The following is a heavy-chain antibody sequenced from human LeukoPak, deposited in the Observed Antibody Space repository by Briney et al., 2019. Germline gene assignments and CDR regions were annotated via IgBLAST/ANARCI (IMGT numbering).Heavy chain of an antibody. V-gene: IGHV3-23*01. CDR2: ISGGANTF. Sequence: PGGSLSLSCAASGFTFSTYAMTWVRQAPGKGLDWVSSISGGANTFYYADSVKGRFTIYRDNSRNTVYLQMDSLPADTAAVYYCAKQGSDSSPKFHDYWGQGTLVTVAS. CDR3: AKQGSDSSPKFHDY. J-gene: IGHJ4*02. D-gene: IGHD2-21*02. CDR1: GFTFSTYA.